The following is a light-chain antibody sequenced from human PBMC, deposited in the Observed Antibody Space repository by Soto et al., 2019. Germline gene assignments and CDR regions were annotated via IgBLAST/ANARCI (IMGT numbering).Light chain of an antibody. CDR3: SSYAGSNYPYV. Sequence: QSALTQPPSASGSPGQSVTIACTGTSSDVGYYNYVSWYQQPPGKAPKLLIYDVSKRPSGVPDRFSGSKSGNTASLTVSGLQAEDEGDYYCSSYAGSNYPYVFGTETKVTVL. CDR1: SSDVGYYNY. J-gene: IGLJ1*01. V-gene: IGLV2-8*01. CDR2: DVS.